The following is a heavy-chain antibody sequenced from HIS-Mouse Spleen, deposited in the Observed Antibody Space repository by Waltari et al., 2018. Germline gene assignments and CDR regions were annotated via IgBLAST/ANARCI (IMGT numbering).Heavy chain of an antibody. CDR1: GGSSSGHS. J-gene: IGHJ5*02. D-gene: IGHD3-3*01. CDR3: ARSPYYDFWSGYSDNWFDP. V-gene: IGHV4-34*01. CDR2: INHSGST. Sequence: QVQLQQWGAGLLKPSETLSLTCAAYGGSSSGHSWSWLRPPPGKGLEWIGEINHSGSTNYNPSLKSRVTISVDTSKNQFSLKLSSVTAADTAVYYCARSPYYDFWSGYSDNWFDPWGQGTLVTVSS.